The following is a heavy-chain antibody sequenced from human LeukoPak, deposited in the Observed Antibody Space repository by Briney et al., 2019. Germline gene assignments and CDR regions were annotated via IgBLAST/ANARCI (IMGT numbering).Heavy chain of an antibody. CDR1: GYTFTNYY. V-gene: IGHV1-2*06. J-gene: IGHJ4*02. CDR3: ASLYDIVGTTVDY. Sequence: ASVKVSCKTSGYTFTNYYIHWVRQAPGQGLEWMGRIDPNTGGTKSAKDFQGRVTMTRDTSISTAYMALSGLRSDDTAVYYCASLYDIVGTTVDYWGQGTLVTVSS. CDR2: IDPNTGGT. D-gene: IGHD1-26*01.